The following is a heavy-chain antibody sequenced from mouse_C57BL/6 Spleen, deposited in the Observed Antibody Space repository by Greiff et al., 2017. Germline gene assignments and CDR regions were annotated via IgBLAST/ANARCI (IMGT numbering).Heavy chain of an antibody. CDR3: ARAHYYGSSYGYFDV. Sequence: VQLQASGAELMKPGASVKLSCKATGYTFTGYWIEWVKQRPGHGLEWIGEILPGSGSTNYNEKFKGKATFTADTSSNTAYMQLNSLTPEDSAIYNCARAHYYGSSYGYFDVWGTGTTVTVSS. V-gene: IGHV1-9*01. D-gene: IGHD1-1*01. CDR1: GYTFTGYW. CDR2: ILPGSGST. J-gene: IGHJ1*03.